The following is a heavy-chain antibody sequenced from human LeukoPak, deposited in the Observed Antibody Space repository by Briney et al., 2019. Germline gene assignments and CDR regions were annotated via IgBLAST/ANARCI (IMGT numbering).Heavy chain of an antibody. D-gene: IGHD5-18*01. V-gene: IGHV3-64*01. Sequence: PGGSLRLSCAASGFSISSYALHWVRQAPGKGLQYVSGISNGGSIDYANSVKGRFTISRDNSKNKLYLQMGSLRPEDMAVYYCARDFSYGSGFDYWGQGILVTVSS. CDR1: GFSISSYA. J-gene: IGHJ4*02. CDR2: ISNGGSI. CDR3: ARDFSYGSGFDY.